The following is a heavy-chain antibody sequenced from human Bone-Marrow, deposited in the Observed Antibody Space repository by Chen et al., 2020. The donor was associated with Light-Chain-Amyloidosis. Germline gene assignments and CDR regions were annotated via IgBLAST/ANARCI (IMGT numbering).Heavy chain of an antibody. CDR1: GFTFSNAW. J-gene: IGHJ4*02. V-gene: IGHV3-15*01. Sequence: EVQLVESVGGLVKRGGSLRLSCAASGFTFSNAWMSWVRQAPGKGLEWVGRIKSKTDGGTTDYAAPVKGRFTISRDDSKNTLYLQMNSLKTEDTAVYYCTTSPNDYGDYYFDYWGQGTLVTVSS. D-gene: IGHD4-17*01. CDR3: TTSPNDYGDYYFDY. CDR2: IKSKTDGGTT.